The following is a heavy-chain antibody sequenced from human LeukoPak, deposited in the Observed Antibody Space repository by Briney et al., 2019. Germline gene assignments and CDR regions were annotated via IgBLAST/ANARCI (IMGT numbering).Heavy chain of an antibody. CDR1: GFTFSSYS. V-gene: IGHV3-21*01. CDR2: ISSSSSYI. CDR3: ARDITDSIVVVVAATRGYYYYGMDV. J-gene: IGHJ6*02. Sequence: GGSLRLSCAASGFTFSSYSMNWVRQAPGKGLEWVSSISSSSSYIYYADSVKGRFTISRDNAKNSLYLQMKRLRAEDTAVYYCARDITDSIVVVVAATRGYYYYGMDVWGQGTTVTVSS. D-gene: IGHD2-15*01.